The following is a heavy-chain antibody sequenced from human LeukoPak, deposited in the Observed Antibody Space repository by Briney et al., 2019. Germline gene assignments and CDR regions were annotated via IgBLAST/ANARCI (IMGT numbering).Heavy chain of an antibody. D-gene: IGHD6-13*01. J-gene: IGHJ6*02. V-gene: IGHV3-23*01. CDR3: AKRTSDSSSWYNYYYYGTDV. CDR1: GFTFSSYA. CDR2: ISGSGGST. Sequence: PGGSLRLSCAASGFTFSSYAMSWVRQAPGKGLEWVSAISGSGGSTYHADSVKGRFTISRDNSKNTLYLQMNSLRAEDTAVYYCAKRTSDSSSWYNYYYYGTDVWGQGTTVTVSS.